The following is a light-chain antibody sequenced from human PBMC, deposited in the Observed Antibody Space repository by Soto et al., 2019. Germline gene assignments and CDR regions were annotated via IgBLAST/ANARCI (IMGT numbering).Light chain of an antibody. CDR3: QQASSFPVT. Sequence: DIQMTQSPSSVSASVGDRVTITCRASEDIGSWLAWFQQKPGKAPQLLIYAASTLQTGVPSRFSGSGSGTDFTLTINSLQAEDFASYHCQQASSFPVTFGQGTRLDFK. V-gene: IGKV1-12*01. CDR2: AAS. J-gene: IGKJ5*01. CDR1: EDIGSW.